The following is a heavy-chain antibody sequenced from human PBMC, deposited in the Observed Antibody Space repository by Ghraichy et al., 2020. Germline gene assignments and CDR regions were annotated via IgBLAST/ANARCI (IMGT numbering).Heavy chain of an antibody. V-gene: IGHV4-34*01. Sequence: SETLSLTCDVYGESFSAYFRSWIRQPPGKGLEWIGEINHGGSTNYNPSPKLRVTISVDTPKNQFSLRLSSVTAADTAVYYCATARYCAGGSCPRYFDSWGQGTLVTVSS. CDR2: INHGGST. D-gene: IGHD2-15*01. CDR3: ATARYCAGGSCPRYFDS. CDR1: GESFSAYF. J-gene: IGHJ4*02.